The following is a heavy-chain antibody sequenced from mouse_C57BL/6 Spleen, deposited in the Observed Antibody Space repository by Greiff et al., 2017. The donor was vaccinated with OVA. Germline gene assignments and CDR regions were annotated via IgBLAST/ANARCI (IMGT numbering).Heavy chain of an antibody. J-gene: IGHJ1*03. V-gene: IGHV5-9*01. Sequence: EVQLVESGGGLVKPGGSLKLSCAASGFTFSSYTMSWVRKTPEKRLEWVATISGGGGNTYYPDSVKGRLTISRDNAKNTLYLQMSSLRSEDTALYYCARQDGSSYWYCDVWGTGTTVTVSS. CDR3: ARQDGSSYWYCDV. CDR2: ISGGGGNT. D-gene: IGHD1-1*01. CDR1: GFTFSSYT.